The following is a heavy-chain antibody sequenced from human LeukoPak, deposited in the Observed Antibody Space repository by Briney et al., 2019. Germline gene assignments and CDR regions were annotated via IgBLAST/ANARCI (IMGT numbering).Heavy chain of an antibody. CDR3: TRDRPLTVSGVVFHP. J-gene: IGHJ5*02. CDR1: GFSFSTYW. Sequence: GGSLRLSCAASGFSFSTYWMTWVRQAPGKGLEWVANIKEDGSEKSYADSVRGRFTISRDNAKNSVYLQMNSLRAEDTAVYYCTRDRPLTVSGVVFHPWGQGTLVTVSS. D-gene: IGHD3-3*01. CDR2: IKEDGSEK. V-gene: IGHV3-7*01.